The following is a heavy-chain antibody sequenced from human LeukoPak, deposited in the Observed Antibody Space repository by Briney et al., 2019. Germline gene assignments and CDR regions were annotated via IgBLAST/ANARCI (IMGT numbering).Heavy chain of an antibody. CDR1: GFTFSSYA. CDR3: ARVNDSSGYSNYFDY. D-gene: IGHD3-22*01. V-gene: IGHV4-30-4*08. J-gene: IGHJ4*02. Sequence: LRLSCAASGFTFSSYAMSWIRQPPGKGLEWIGYIYYSGSTYYNPSLKSRVTISVDTSKNQFSLKLSSVTAADTAVYYCARVNDSSGYSNYFDYWGQGTLVTVSS. CDR2: IYYSGST.